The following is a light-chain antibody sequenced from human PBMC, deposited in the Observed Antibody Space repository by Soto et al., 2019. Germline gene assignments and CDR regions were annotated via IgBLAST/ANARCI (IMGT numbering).Light chain of an antibody. V-gene: IGKV3-15*01. J-gene: IGKJ1*01. CDR3: QQYNTWPRT. Sequence: EKVMTQSPATLSVSPGERATLSCRASQSVGSTLAWYQQKPGQPPRLLIYDASTRATCIPARFSGSGSGTEFTLTISSLQSEDFAVYYCQQYNTWPRTFGQGTKVDIK. CDR2: DAS. CDR1: QSVGST.